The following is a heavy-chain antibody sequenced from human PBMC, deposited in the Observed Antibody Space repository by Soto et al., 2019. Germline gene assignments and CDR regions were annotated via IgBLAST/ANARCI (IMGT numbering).Heavy chain of an antibody. CDR2: ISSSSSTI. Sequence: EVQLVESGGGLVQPGGSLRLSCAASGFTFSSYSMNWVRQAPGKGLEWVSYISSSSSTIYYADSVKGRFTISRDNAKNSRYLQMNSLRDEDTAVYYCASLDLGGAPDYWGQGTLVTVSS. J-gene: IGHJ4*02. D-gene: IGHD3-10*01. CDR3: ASLDLGGAPDY. V-gene: IGHV3-48*02. CDR1: GFTFSSYS.